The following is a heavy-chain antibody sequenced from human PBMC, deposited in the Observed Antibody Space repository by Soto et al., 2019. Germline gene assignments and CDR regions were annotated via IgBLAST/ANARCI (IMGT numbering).Heavy chain of an antibody. J-gene: IGHJ4*02. Sequence: EVQLVESGGGLVQPGGSLRLSCAASGFTFSSYGLTWVRQAPGKGLGWVSYNSSSSSTIYYADSVKGRFTISRDNAENSLYLQMDSLRDEDTAVYYCARGHSSGRRAFDYWGQGTLVTVSS. CDR1: GFTFSSYG. D-gene: IGHD3-22*01. V-gene: IGHV3-48*02. CDR2: NSSSSSTI. CDR3: ARGHSSGRRAFDY.